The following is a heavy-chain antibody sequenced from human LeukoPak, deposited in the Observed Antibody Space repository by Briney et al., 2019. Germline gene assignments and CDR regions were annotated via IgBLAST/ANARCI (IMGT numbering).Heavy chain of an antibody. Sequence: GGSLRLSCAASGFSLSDNYMHWVRQAPGKGLEWVSAFYSDGRTYYADSVSGRFSISRDDSKNTLYLQMNNLRVEDTALYYCAGDCSGGACDSVADAFAMWGPGTMVTVSS. J-gene: IGHJ3*02. CDR3: AGDCSGGACDSVADAFAM. CDR1: GFSLSDNY. D-gene: IGHD2-15*01. V-gene: IGHV3-53*01. CDR2: FYSDGRT.